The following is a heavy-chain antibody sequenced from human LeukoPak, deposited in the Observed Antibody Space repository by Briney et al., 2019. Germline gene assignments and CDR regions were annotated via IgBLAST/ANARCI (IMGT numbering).Heavy chain of an antibody. CDR2: INHSGST. CDR3: ARGLRYSSSWYRAFYFDY. J-gene: IGHJ4*02. D-gene: IGHD6-13*01. Sequence: PSETLSLTCAVYGGSFSGYYWSWIRQPPGKGLEWIGEINHSGSTNYNPSLKSRVTISVDTSKNQFSLKLSSVTAADTAVYYCARGLRYSSSWYRAFYFDYWGQGTLVTVSS. V-gene: IGHV4-34*01. CDR1: GGSFSGYY.